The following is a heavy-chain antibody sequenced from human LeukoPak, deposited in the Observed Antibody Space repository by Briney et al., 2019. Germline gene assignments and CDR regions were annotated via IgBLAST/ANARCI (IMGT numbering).Heavy chain of an antibody. CDR2: INPSGGST. J-gene: IGHJ4*02. D-gene: IGHD2-15*01. V-gene: IGHV1-46*01. CDR3: ARSCSGGSCYSSHFDY. Sequence: GASVKVSCKASGYTFTSYYMHWVRQAPGQGLEWMGIINPSGGSTSYAQKFQGRVTMTRDTSTSTVYVELSSLRSEDTAVYYCARSCSGGSCYSSHFDYWGQGTLVTVSS. CDR1: GYTFTSYY.